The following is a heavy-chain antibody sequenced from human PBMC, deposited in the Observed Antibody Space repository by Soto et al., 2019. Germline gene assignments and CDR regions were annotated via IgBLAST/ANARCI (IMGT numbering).Heavy chain of an antibody. CDR1: GGSISNSNW. D-gene: IGHD1-26*01. CDR2: IYHSGST. J-gene: IGHJ4*02. CDR3: AHRPIVGAAI. V-gene: IGHV4-4*02. Sequence: NPSETLSLTCVVFGGSISNSNWWTLVRQPPGKGLEWIGEIYHSGSTNYNSSLMSRVTISLDKVNNQFSLKLTSVTAADTAVYYCAHRPIVGAAIWGQGTLVTVSS.